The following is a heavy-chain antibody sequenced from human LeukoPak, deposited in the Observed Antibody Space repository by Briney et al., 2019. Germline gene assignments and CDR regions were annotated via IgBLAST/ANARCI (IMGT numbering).Heavy chain of an antibody. D-gene: IGHD3-10*01. Sequence: SETLSLTCTVSGGSISSYYWSWIRQPAGKGLEWIGRIYTSGSTNYNPSLQSRVTMSVDTSKNQFSLKLSSVTAADTAVYYCASATMVRGVIGDFDYWGQGTLVTVSS. CDR1: GGSISSYY. CDR2: IYTSGST. J-gene: IGHJ4*02. CDR3: ASATMVRGVIGDFDY. V-gene: IGHV4-4*07.